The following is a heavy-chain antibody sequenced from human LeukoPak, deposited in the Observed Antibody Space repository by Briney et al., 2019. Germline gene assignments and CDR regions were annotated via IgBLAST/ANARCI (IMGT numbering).Heavy chain of an antibody. J-gene: IGHJ4*02. CDR1: GFTFSSYA. CDR3: ARVGGGSYRDYYFDY. Sequence: PGGSQRLSCAASGFTFSSYAMHWVRQAPGKGLEWVAVISYDGSNKYYADSVKGRFTISRDNAKNSLYLQMNSLRAEDTAVYYCARVGGGSYRDYYFDYWGQGTLVTVSS. V-gene: IGHV3-30-3*01. CDR2: ISYDGSNK. D-gene: IGHD1-26*01.